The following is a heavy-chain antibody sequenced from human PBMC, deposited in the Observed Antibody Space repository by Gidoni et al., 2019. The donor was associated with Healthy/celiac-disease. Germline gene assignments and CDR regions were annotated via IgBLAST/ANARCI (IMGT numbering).Heavy chain of an antibody. CDR2: IKSKTDGGTT. J-gene: IGHJ3*02. V-gene: IGHV3-15*01. D-gene: IGHD3-22*01. CDR3: TTLYYYDSSGYYSHSGDAFDI. Sequence: EVQLVESGGGLVKPGGSLRLSCAASGFTFSNAWMSWVRQAPGKGLEWVGRIKSKTDGGTTDYAAPVKGRFTISRDDSKNTLYLQMNSLKTEDTAVYYCTTLYYYDSSGYYSHSGDAFDIWGQGTMVTVSS. CDR1: GFTFSNAW.